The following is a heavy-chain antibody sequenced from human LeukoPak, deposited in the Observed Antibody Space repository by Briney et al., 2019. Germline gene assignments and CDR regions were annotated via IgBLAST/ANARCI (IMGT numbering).Heavy chain of an antibody. V-gene: IGHV3-23*01. D-gene: IGHD3-10*01. CDR3: AKDWVIRGLMGAFDY. CDR2: ISGSGDSS. Sequence: PGGSLRLSCAASGFAFSSYAMNWVRQAPGKGLEWVSTISGSGDSSYYADSVKGRFTISRDNSKKTLYLQMNSLRAEDTAVYYCAKDWVIRGLMGAFDYWGQGTLVTVSS. J-gene: IGHJ4*02. CDR1: GFAFSSYA.